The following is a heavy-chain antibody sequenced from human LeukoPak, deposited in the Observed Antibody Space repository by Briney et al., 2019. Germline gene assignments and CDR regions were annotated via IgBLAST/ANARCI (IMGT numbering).Heavy chain of an antibody. J-gene: IGHJ4*02. CDR2: INHSGST. CDR1: GGSFSGYY. CDR3: ARASKWLVNDY. Sequence: SETLSLTCAVYGGSFSGYYWSWIRQPPGKGLEWIGEINHSGSTNYSPSLKSRVTISVDTSKNQFSLKLSSVTAADTAVYYCARASKWLVNDYWGQGTLVTVSS. V-gene: IGHV4-34*01. D-gene: IGHD6-19*01.